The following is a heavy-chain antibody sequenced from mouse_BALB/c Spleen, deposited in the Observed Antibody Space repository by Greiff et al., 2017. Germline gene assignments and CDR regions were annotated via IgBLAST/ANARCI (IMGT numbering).Heavy chain of an antibody. CDR2: ISDGGSYT. J-gene: IGHJ4*01. Sequence: EVMLVESGGGLVQPGGSLKLSCAASGFTFSDYYMYWVRQTPEKRLEWVATISDGGSYTYYPDSVKGRFTISRDNAKNNLYLQMSSLKSEDTAMYYCARDWVYAMDYWGQGTSVTVSS. D-gene: IGHD4-1*01. CDR1: GFTFSDYY. V-gene: IGHV5-4*02. CDR3: ARDWVYAMDY.